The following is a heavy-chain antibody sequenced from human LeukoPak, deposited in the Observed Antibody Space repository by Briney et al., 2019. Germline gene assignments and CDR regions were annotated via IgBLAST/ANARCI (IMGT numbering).Heavy chain of an antibody. Sequence: GGSLRLSCAASGFTFSLYGMHWARQAPGKGLDWVALISYDGSNKYYADSVKGRFTISRDNSKNTLYLQMNSLRDDDTAVYYCVRGVGVSRFNYFDPWGQGTLVTVSS. V-gene: IGHV3-30*03. J-gene: IGHJ5*02. CDR3: VRGVGVSRFNYFDP. CDR2: ISYDGSNK. D-gene: IGHD1-26*01. CDR1: GFTFSLYG.